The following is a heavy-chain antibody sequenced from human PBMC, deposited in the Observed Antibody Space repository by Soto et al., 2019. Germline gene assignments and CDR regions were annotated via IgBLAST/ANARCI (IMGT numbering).Heavy chain of an antibody. CDR1: GFTFSSYA. D-gene: IGHD3-3*01. CDR2: ISGSGGST. Sequence: GGSLRLSCAASGFTFSSYAMNWVRQAPGKGLEWVSSISGSGGSTSYADSVKGRFTISRDNSKNTLYLQMNSLRAEDTAVYYCAKDLKGVGDSSSTWDVHYYYGMDVWGQGTTVTVSS. V-gene: IGHV3-23*01. CDR3: AKDLKGVGDSSSTWDVHYYYGMDV. J-gene: IGHJ6*02.